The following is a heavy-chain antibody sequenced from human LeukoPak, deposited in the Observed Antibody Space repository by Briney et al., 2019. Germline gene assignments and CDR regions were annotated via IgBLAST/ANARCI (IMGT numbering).Heavy chain of an antibody. CDR2: FDPEDGET. V-gene: IGHV1-24*01. CDR3: ATAELWGGYELPNL. D-gene: IGHD5-12*01. CDR1: GYTLTELS. Sequence: ASVKVSCKVSGYTLTELSMHWVRQAPGKGLEWMGGFDPEDGETIYAQKFQGRVTMTEDTSTDTAYMELSSLRSEDTAVYYCATAELWGGYELPNLWGQGPLVTVSS. J-gene: IGHJ5*02.